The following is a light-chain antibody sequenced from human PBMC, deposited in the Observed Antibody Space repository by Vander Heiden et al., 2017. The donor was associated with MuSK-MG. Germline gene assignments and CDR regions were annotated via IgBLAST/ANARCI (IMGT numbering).Light chain of an antibody. CDR1: NRDIGGHNY. V-gene: IGLV2-14*01. CDR2: EVS. Sequence: QSALTQPASMSGSPGQSITISCTGTNRDIGGHNYVSWYHQNPGKAPKVMIFEVSNRPSGISPRFSGSKSGNTASLTISGLQAEDEADYYCSSYTSRGTYVFGTGTKVTVL. CDR3: SSYTSRGTYV. J-gene: IGLJ1*01.